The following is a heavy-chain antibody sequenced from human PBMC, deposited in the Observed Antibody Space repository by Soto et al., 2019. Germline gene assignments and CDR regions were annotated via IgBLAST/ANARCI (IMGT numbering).Heavy chain of an antibody. CDR1: GDSVSSNSSA. CDR3: ARDEYYDSSGYYSKFDY. D-gene: IGHD3-22*01. J-gene: IGHJ4*02. CDR2: TYYRSKWYN. V-gene: IGHV6-1*01. Sequence: SQTLSLTCAISGDSVSSNSSAWNWIRQSPSRGLEWLGRTYYRSKWYNDYAVSVKSRITINPDTSKNQFSLQLNSVTPEDTAVYYCARDEYYDSSGYYSKFDYWGQGTLVTVSS.